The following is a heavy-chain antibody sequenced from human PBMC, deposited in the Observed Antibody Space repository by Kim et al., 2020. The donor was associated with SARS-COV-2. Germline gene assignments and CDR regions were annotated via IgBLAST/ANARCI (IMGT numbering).Heavy chain of an antibody. J-gene: IGHJ5*02. CDR2: IYYSESI. Sequence: SESLSLTCTVSGGSISSYYWSWIRQPPGKGLEWIGYIYYSESINYNPSLKSRVTISVDTSKNQFSLKLSSVTAADTAVYYCARTPGSSSSCHTQNWFDP. CDR3: ARTPGSSSSCHTQNWFDP. V-gene: IGHV4-59*13. CDR1: GGSISSYY. D-gene: IGHD6-13*01.